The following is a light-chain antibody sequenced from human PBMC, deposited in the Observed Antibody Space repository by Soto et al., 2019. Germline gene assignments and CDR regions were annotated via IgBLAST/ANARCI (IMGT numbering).Light chain of an antibody. CDR1: QSVGRN. CDR2: GTS. J-gene: IGKJ5*01. CDR3: QQYYSTPH. V-gene: IGKV3-15*01. Sequence: EIVMTQSPVALSVSPGERAALSCRASQSVGRNFAWYQQRPGQAPRVLIYGTSTRATGVPARFSGSGSGTDFTLTISSLQAEDVAVYYCQQYYSTPHFGQGTRLEIK.